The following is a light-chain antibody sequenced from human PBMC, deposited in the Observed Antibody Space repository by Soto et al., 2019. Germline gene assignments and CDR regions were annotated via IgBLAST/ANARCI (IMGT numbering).Light chain of an antibody. Sequence: EIVLTQSPSTLSLSPGERTTLSCRARQSVSSYLAWYQQKPGQAPRLLIYDVSNRANSIPVRFHGSESGTDSALPIGSLEPEGFEVYYCQQPSNWYTFGQGTQLAIK. CDR2: DVS. J-gene: IGKJ2*01. CDR3: QQPSNWYT. CDR1: QSVSSY. V-gene: IGKV3-11*01.